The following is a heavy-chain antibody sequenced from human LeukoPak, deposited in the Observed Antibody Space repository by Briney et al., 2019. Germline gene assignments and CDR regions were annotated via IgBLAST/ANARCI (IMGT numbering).Heavy chain of an antibody. J-gene: IGHJ6*02. V-gene: IGHV4-31*03. D-gene: IGHD2-2*01. CDR2: IYYSGST. CDR3: ARDKGPVPAADYYYYYGMDV. CDR1: GGSISSGGYY. Sequence: SQTLSLTCTVSGGSISSGGYYWSWIRQHPGKGLEWIGYIYYSGSTYYNPSLKSRVTISVDTSKNQFSLKLSSVTAADAAVYYCARDKGPVPAADYYYYYGMDVWGQGTTVTVSS.